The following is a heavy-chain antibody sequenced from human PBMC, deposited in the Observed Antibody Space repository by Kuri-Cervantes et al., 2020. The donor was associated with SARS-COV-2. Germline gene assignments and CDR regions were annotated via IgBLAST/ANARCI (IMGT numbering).Heavy chain of an antibody. CDR2: IYYSGST. V-gene: IGHV4-59*12. CDR1: GGSISSYY. D-gene: IGHD6-19*01. CDR3: ARGLKAVAGEYYFDY. J-gene: IGHJ4*02. Sequence: GSLRLSCTVSGGSISSYYWSWIRQPPGKGLEWIGYIYYSGSTNYNPSLKSRVTISVDTSKNQFSLKLSSVTAADTAVYYCARGLKAVAGEYYFDYWGQGTLVTVSS.